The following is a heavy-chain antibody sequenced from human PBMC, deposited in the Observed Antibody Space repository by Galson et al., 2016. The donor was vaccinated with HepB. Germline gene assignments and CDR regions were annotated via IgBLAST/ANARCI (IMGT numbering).Heavy chain of an antibody. V-gene: IGHV3-33*06. D-gene: IGHD5-24*01. CDR1: GFTFSRYA. CDR2: VWSDGNNK. CDR3: AKARSTNAYKVFDY. J-gene: IGHJ4*02. Sequence: SLRLSCAASGFTFSRYAMHWVRQAPGKGLEWVAVVWSDGNNKYYADSVRGRFTISRDNSNNTLYLQMDSLRPEDTALYYCAKARSTNAYKVFDYWGQGILVAVSS.